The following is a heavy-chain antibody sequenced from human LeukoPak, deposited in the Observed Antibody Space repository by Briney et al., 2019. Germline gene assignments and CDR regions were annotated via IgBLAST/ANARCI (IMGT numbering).Heavy chain of an antibody. CDR1: GGSISSSSYY. Sequence: PSETLSLTCTVSGGSISSSSYYWGWIRQPPGKGLEWIGSIYYTGSTYYNPSLKSRVTISVDTSKNQFSLKLSSVTAAETAVYYCRSTDTAMGPFDYWGQGTLVTVSS. D-gene: IGHD5-18*01. CDR3: RSTDTAMGPFDY. CDR2: IYYTGST. J-gene: IGHJ4*02. V-gene: IGHV4-39*01.